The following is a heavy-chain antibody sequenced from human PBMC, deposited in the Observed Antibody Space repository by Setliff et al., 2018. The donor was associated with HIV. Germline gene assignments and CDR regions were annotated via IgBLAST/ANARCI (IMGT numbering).Heavy chain of an antibody. CDR1: GGSLSDYY. Sequence: SESLSLTCAVYGGSLSDYYWSWIRQPPGKGLEWLGEIHSSGNTNYSPSLKGRVTISVDTPKNQFSLKLSSVTAADTAVYYCARGRDDYNYDPFDIWGQGTMVTVSS. V-gene: IGHV4-34*01. J-gene: IGHJ3*02. CDR3: ARGRDDYNYDPFDI. CDR2: IHSSGNT. D-gene: IGHD4-4*01.